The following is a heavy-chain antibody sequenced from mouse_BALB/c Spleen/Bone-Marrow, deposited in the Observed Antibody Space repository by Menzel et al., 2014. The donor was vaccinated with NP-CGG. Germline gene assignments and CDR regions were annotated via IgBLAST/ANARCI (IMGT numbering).Heavy chain of an antibody. D-gene: IGHD2-4*01. J-gene: IGHJ3*01. CDR2: INVNGDTT. CDR3: ARGYDYSSWFAY. CDR1: GFTFSSYG. Sequence: EVQLVESGGGLVQPGGSLKLSCAASGFTFSSYGMSWVRPTPDKRLEMIATINVNGDTTYHPDSVKGRFTISRDNVKNTLYLQMSSLKSEDTAMYYCARGYDYSSWFAYWGQGTLVTVSA. V-gene: IGHV5-6-3*01.